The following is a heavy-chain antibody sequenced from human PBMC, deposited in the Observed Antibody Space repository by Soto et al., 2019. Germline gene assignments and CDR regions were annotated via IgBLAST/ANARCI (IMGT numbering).Heavy chain of an antibody. Sequence: GASVKVSCQASGYTFTSYGISWVRQAPGQGREWMGWISAYNGNTNYAQKLQGRVTKTTDTSTSTAYMALRSLRSDDTAVYYCARELVIRVGARDDGGKGTLVTVS. V-gene: IGHV1-18*04. CDR1: GYTFTSYG. CDR2: ISAYNGNT. CDR3: ARELVIRVGARDD. D-gene: IGHD3-16*02. J-gene: IGHJ4*02.